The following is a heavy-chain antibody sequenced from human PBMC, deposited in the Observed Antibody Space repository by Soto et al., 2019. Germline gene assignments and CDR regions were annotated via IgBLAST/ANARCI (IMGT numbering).Heavy chain of an antibody. CDR2: LYYSGTS. V-gene: IGHV4-39*01. CDR3: ATNGPYDFWSGGEVFDI. J-gene: IGHJ3*02. D-gene: IGHD3-3*01. Sequence: QLQLQQSGPGLVKPSETLSLTCTVSGGSMSSGTYFWGWIRQPPGKGLEWIGSLYYSGTSYYNPSLKSRVTISVDTSKNQFSLNLTSLTAADTAVYYCATNGPYDFWSGGEVFDIWGQGTMVTVSS. CDR1: GGSMSSGTYF.